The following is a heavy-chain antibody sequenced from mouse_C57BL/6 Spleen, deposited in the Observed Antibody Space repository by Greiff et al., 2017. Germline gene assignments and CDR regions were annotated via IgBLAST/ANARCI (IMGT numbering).Heavy chain of an antibody. CDR3: AREDYYGSSSHCDY. Sequence: EVKLVESGGGLVKPGGSLKLSCAASGFTFSSYAMSWVRQTPEKRLEWVATISDGGSYTYYPDNVKGRFTISRDNAKNNLYLQMSHLKSEDTAMYYCAREDYYGSSSHCDYWGQGTTLTVSS. D-gene: IGHD1-1*01. CDR1: GFTFSSYA. J-gene: IGHJ2*01. CDR2: ISDGGSYT. V-gene: IGHV5-4*01.